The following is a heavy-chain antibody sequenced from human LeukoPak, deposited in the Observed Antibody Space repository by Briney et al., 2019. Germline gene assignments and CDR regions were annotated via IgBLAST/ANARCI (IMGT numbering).Heavy chain of an antibody. CDR2: INPNSGGT. J-gene: IGHJ5*02. CDR1: GYTFTGYY. CDR3: ARHIRRKTDWGDWFDP. V-gene: IGHV1-2*06. Sequence: GASVKVSCKASGYTFTGYYMHWVRQAPGQGLEWMGRINPNSGGTNYAQKFQGRVTMTRDTSISTAYMELSSLRSDDTAVYYCARHIRRKTDWGDWFDPWGQGTLVTVSS. D-gene: IGHD7-27*01.